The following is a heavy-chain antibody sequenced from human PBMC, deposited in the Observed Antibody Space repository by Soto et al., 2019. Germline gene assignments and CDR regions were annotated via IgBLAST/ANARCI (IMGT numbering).Heavy chain of an antibody. Sequence: QVQRVESGGGVVQPGRSLRLCCAASGFPFSSYGMHWVRQAPGKGLDWVALISYDGSKKYYADSVKGRFTISRDNSKQTLYLQMSSLRAEDTAVYYCAGGQYYFDYCGQGTLVSLSS. J-gene: IGHJ4*02. CDR1: GFPFSSYG. CDR3: AGGQYYFDY. D-gene: IGHD2-15*01. CDR2: ISYDGSKK. V-gene: IGHV3-30*03.